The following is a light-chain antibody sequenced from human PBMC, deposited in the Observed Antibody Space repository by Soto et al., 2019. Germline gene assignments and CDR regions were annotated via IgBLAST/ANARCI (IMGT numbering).Light chain of an antibody. CDR2: GAS. V-gene: IGKV3-15*01. Sequence: ETVMTQSPVTLSVSPGETVTRSCRASQSVSSNLAWYQQRPGQAPRLLIFGASTRATGIPARFSGSGSGTEFTLTISSLQSEDFAVYFCQQYNNWLTFGQGTKVEVE. CDR1: QSVSSN. CDR3: QQYNNWLT. J-gene: IGKJ1*01.